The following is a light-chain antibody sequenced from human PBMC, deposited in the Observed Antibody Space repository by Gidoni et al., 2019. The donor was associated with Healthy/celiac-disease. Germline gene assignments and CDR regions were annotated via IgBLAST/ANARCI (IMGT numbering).Light chain of an antibody. CDR1: SSNIGAGYA. J-gene: IGLJ3*02. CDR2: GHS. Sequence: QSVLPPPPSVSGAPGQRVTISCTGSSSNIGAGYAVHWYQQLPGTAPKLLIYGHSNRPSGVPDRFSGSKSGTSASLAITGLQSEDEADYYCQSYDSSLSGSVFGGGTKLTVL. CDR3: QSYDSSLSGSV. V-gene: IGLV1-40*01.